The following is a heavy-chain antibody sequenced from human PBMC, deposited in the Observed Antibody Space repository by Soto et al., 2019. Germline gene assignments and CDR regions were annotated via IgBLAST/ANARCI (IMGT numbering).Heavy chain of an antibody. CDR3: AREIMAADHFDY. D-gene: IGHD6-13*01. J-gene: IGHJ4*02. CDR2: VHYSGNT. Sequence: PSETLYLTCTVSGGSIRSGDYYWSWIRQTPERGLEWCGYVHYSGNTLYNPSLKSRATISLDTSRNQFSLNLSSVTAADSAVYYCAREIMAADHFDYWGQGALVTVSS. V-gene: IGHV4-30-4*01. CDR1: GGSIRSGDYY.